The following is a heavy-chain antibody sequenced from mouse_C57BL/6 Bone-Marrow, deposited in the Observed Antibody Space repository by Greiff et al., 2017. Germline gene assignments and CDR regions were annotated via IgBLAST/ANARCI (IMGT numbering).Heavy chain of an antibody. CDR3: AHPFFDY. CDR1: GYAFSSSW. Sequence: QVQLQQSGPELVKPGASVKISCKASGYAFSSSWMNWVKQRPGQGLEWIGRIYPGDGDTNYNGKFKGKATLTADKSSSTAYMQLSSLTSEDSAVYFCAHPFFDYWGKGTTLTVSS. CDR2: IYPGDGDT. V-gene: IGHV1-82*01. J-gene: IGHJ2*01.